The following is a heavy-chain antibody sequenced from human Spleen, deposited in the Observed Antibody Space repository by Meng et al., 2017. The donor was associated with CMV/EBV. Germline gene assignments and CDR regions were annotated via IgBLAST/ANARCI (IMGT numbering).Heavy chain of an antibody. V-gene: IGHV4-39*07. CDR1: GDSITNTRNY. CDR2: IYFSGST. D-gene: IGHD3-3*01. Sequence: SGDSITNTRNYWGWIRQPPGKGMQWIGNIYFSGSTSYNPSLKTRVTISTDTSKNQFSLILTSVTAADTAVYYCARDSGSGYHDCFDPWGRGTLVTVSS. CDR3: ARDSGSGYHDCFDP. J-gene: IGHJ5*02.